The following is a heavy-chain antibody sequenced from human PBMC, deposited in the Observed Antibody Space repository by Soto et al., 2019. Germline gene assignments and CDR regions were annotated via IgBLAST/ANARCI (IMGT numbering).Heavy chain of an antibody. D-gene: IGHD2-2*01. CDR3: ARVPDR. J-gene: IGHJ5*02. V-gene: IGHV4-30-2*01. CDR2: IYHSGST. Sequence: PSETLSLTCAVSGGSIISGGYSWSWIRKPPGKGLEWIGYIYHSGSTYYNPSLKSRVTISVDRSKNQFSLKLSSVTAADTAVYYCARVPDRWGQGTLVTVSS. CDR1: GGSIISGGYS.